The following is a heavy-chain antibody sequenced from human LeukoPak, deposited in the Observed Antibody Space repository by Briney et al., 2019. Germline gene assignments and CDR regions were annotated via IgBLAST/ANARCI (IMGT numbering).Heavy chain of an antibody. V-gene: IGHV4-4*02. D-gene: IGHD5-12*01. CDR1: GGSISSENW. J-gene: IGHJ4*02. CDR2: TYHAGHI. CDR3: ARGGGYYFDY. Sequence: KSSETLSLTCGVFGGSISSENWWNWVRQPPGKGLEWIGETYHAGHINYNPSLKSRVTISMDKSKNQLYLKVTSVTAADTAVYYCARGGGYYFDYWGQGILVAVSS.